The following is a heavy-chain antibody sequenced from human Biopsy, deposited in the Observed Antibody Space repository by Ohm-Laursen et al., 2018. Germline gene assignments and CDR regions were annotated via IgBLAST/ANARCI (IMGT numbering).Heavy chain of an antibody. CDR1: GASVNTFDFY. D-gene: IGHD3-10*01. J-gene: IGHJ6*02. Sequence: TLSLTCTVSGASVNTFDFYWAWIRQPPGKGLEWIGYIFYSGTTKYNPSLQRRVRLSLDTANNQFSLTLRSVSAADTATYCCARAYYYGAGSFYSPWMEVWGQGTTVSV. CDR3: ARAYYYGAGSFYSPWMEV. V-gene: IGHV4-61*08. CDR2: IFYSGTT.